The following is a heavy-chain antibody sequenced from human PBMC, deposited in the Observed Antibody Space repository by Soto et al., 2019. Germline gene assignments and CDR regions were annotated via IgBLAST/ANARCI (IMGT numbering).Heavy chain of an antibody. CDR1: GGTFSSYA. D-gene: IGHD3-3*01. V-gene: IGHV1-69*13. Sequence: GASVKVSCKASGGTFSSYAISWVRQAPGQGLEWMGGIIPIFGTANYAQKFQGRVTITADESTSTAYMELSSLRSDDTAVYYCARKKRFSTLMDVWGQGTTVTVSS. CDR2: IIPIFGTA. CDR3: ARKKRFSTLMDV. J-gene: IGHJ6*02.